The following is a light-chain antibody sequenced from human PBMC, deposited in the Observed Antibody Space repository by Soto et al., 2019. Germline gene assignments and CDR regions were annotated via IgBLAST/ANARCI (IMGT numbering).Light chain of an antibody. CDR3: QQYYSYLIT. CDR1: PGISSY. J-gene: IGKJ5*01. V-gene: IGKV1-8*01. Sequence: AIRMTQSPSSFSASTGDRVTITCRASPGISSYLAWYQQKPGQAPKLLIYAASTLQSGVPSRFSGSGSGTDFTLTISCLQSEDFATYYCQQYYSYLITFGQGTRLEIK. CDR2: AAS.